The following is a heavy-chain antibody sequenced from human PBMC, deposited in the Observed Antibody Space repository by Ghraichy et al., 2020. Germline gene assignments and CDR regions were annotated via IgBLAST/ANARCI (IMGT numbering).Heavy chain of an antibody. CDR1: GFTFSSYN. J-gene: IGHJ6*02. D-gene: IGHD4-23*01. V-gene: IGHV3-48*02. CDR3: ARASTVVRFYYYDGMDV. CDR2: ISSGSKAI. Sequence: GGSLRLSCVGSGFTFSSYNMNWVRQSPGKGLEWVSYISSGSKAIFYADSVKGRFTISRDNAQNSLYLQMNDLRDEDTAVYYCARASTVVRFYYYDGMDVWGQGTTVTVSS.